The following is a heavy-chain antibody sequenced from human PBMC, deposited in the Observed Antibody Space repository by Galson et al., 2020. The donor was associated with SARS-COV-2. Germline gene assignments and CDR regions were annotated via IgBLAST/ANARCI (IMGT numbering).Heavy chain of an antibody. J-gene: IGHJ4*02. V-gene: IGHV3-30*02. CDR2: IQFDGSKT. Sequence: GGSLRLSCAASGFTFSSYGMHWVRQAPGKGLEWVAFIQFDGSKTYYADSVKGRFTISRDNSNSTLYLQMNSLKPDDTAVYYCAKDPRHCSGGNCYFDYWGQGTLITVSS. CDR3: AKDPRHCSGGNCYFDY. CDR1: GFTFSSYG. D-gene: IGHD2-15*01.